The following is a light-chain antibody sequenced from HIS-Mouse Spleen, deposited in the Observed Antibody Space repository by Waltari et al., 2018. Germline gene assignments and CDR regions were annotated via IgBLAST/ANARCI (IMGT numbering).Light chain of an antibody. V-gene: IGLV3-10*01. CDR2: EDS. CDR1: ALPKKY. J-gene: IGLJ2*01. Sequence: SYELTQPPSVSVSPGQTARITCSGDALPKKYAYWYQQKSGQAPVLVVYEDSKQTAGIPERFSGSSSGTMATLTISGAQVEDEADYYCYSTDSSGNHRVFGGGTKLTVL. CDR3: YSTDSSGNHRV.